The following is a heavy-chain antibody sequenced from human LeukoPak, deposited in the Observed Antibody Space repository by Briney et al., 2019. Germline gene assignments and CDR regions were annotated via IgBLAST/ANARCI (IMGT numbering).Heavy chain of an antibody. J-gene: IGHJ4*02. D-gene: IGHD1-26*01. Sequence: PGRSLRLSCAASGFTFSSYGMHWVRQAPGKGLEWVAVISYDGSNKYYADSVKGRFTISRDNAKNSLYLQMNSLRAEDTAVYYCARDISQWELLGGPGYWGQGTLVTVSS. CDR1: GFTFSSYG. V-gene: IGHV3-30*03. CDR2: ISYDGSNK. CDR3: ARDISQWELLGGPGY.